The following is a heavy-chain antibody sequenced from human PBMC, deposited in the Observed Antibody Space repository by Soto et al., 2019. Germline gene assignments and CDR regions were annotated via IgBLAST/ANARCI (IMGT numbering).Heavy chain of an antibody. J-gene: IGHJ5*02. CDR1: GFTFSNYW. V-gene: IGHV3-7*04. CDR3: AGGVYEIDT. D-gene: IGHD3-16*01. Sequence: EVQLVESGGGLVQPGGSLRLSCVASGFTFSNYWMGWVRQAPGKGLEWVANMKQDGSEKYYLDSVKGRFTISRDNAKNSLFLEMNSLRAEDTAVYYCAGGVYEIDTWGQGTLVTVAS. CDR2: MKQDGSEK.